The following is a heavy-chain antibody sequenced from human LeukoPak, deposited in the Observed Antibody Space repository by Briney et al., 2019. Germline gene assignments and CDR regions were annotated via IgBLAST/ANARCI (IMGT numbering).Heavy chain of an antibody. CDR2: ALYTGST. Sequence: SETLSLTCTVSGGSISSYCWSRVRQAPGKGLEWVGYALYTGSTEYNPALKSRVTISLDTSNNQFSLRLSSVTAADTAVYYCARDNGYSYGIDYWGQGRLVTVSS. J-gene: IGHJ4*02. CDR3: ARDNGYSYGIDY. CDR1: GGSISSYC. V-gene: IGHV4-59*01. D-gene: IGHD5-18*01.